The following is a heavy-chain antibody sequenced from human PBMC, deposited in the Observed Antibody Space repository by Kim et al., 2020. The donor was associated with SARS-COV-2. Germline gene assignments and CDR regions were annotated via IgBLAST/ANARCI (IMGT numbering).Heavy chain of an antibody. V-gene: IGHV3-33*06. CDR2: IWYDGSNK. CDR1: GFTFSSYG. J-gene: IGHJ6*02. D-gene: IGHD5-18*01. CDR3: AKSLRSTAMVRARSYYYGMDV. Sequence: GGSLRLSCAASGFTFSSYGMHWVRQAPGKGLEWVAVIWYDGSNKYYADSVKGRFTISRDNSKNTLYLQMNSLRAEDTAVYYCAKSLRSTAMVRARSYYYGMDVWGQGTTVTVSS.